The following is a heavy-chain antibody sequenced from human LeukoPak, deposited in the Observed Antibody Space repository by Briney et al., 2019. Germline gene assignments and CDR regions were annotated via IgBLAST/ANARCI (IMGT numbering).Heavy chain of an antibody. D-gene: IGHD3-3*01. J-gene: IGHJ1*01. V-gene: IGHV3-30*18. CDR3: AKDPSRGYRSAEYFQH. Sequence: PGGSLRLSCAASGFTFSSYGMHWVRQAPGKGLEWAAVISYDGSNKYYADSVKGRFTISRDNSKNTLYLQMNSLRAEDTAVYYCAKDPSRGYRSAEYFQHWGQGTLVTVSS. CDR2: ISYDGSNK. CDR1: GFTFSSYG.